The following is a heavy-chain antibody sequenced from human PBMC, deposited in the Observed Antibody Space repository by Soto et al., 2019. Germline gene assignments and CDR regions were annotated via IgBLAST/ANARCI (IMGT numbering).Heavy chain of an antibody. CDR1: GFSFENFG. Sequence: LRLSCAASGFSFENFGMSWVRQAPGKGLEWISSISGSGFKKYYADSVKGRFTISRDNSKSTVYLELNNLSAEDTAVYHCAKNQGVELVPLATVDWFDPWGQGSVVTAPQ. CDR2: ISGSGFKK. V-gene: IGHV3-23*01. D-gene: IGHD1-26*01. J-gene: IGHJ5*02. CDR3: AKNQGVELVPLATVDWFDP.